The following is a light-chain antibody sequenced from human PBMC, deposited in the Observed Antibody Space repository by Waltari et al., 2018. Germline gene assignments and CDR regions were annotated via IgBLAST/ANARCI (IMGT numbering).Light chain of an antibody. J-gene: IGKJ5*01. Sequence: IQLTQSPSSLSAPVGDGVTITCRASPAISNDLAWYQQKPGRAPSLLIYGASTLHNGVPSRFSGSGSGTDFGLTISSLQPEDSATYYCQQLNTYPVTFGQGTRLEIK. CDR2: GAS. CDR3: QQLNTYPVT. V-gene: IGKV1-9*01. CDR1: PAISND.